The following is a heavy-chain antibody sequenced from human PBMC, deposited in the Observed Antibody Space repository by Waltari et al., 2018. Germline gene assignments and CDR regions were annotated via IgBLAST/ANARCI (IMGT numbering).Heavy chain of an antibody. D-gene: IGHD3-16*02. J-gene: IGHJ6*02. Sequence: QVQLQQWGAGLLKPSETLSLTCAVYGGSFSGYYWSWIRQPPGKGLEWIGEINHSGSTNYNPSLKSRVTISVDTSKNQFSPKLSSVTAADTAVYYCARSGGVIKYYYYGMDVWGQGTTVTVSS. CDR3: ARSGGVIKYYYYGMDV. V-gene: IGHV4-34*01. CDR1: GGSFSGYY. CDR2: INHSGST.